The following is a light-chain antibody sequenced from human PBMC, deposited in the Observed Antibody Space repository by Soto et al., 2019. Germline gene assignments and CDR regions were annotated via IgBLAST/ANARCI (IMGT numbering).Light chain of an antibody. CDR1: RSDVGGYEY. Sequence: QSVLTQPPSASGSLGQSVTISCTGTRSDVGGYEYVSWYQQHPGKAPKLMIYEVTKRPSGVPDRFSGSKSGNTASPTVSGLQAEDEADYYCSSYAGNKHVFGTGTKVTVL. CDR3: SSYAGNKHV. V-gene: IGLV2-8*01. J-gene: IGLJ1*01. CDR2: EVT.